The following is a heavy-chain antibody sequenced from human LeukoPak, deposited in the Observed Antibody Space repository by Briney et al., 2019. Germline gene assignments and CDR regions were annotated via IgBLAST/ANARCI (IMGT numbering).Heavy chain of an antibody. CDR3: AREREGPYGYLDY. D-gene: IGHD4-17*01. CDR2: IYISGST. Sequence: PSETLSLTCTVSGVSISSASYYWRWIRQPAGKGLEWIGRIYISGSTNYKSSLKSRVTISLDMSKNQFSLKLSSVTAADTAVYYCAREREGPYGYLDYWGQGTLVIVSS. V-gene: IGHV4-61*02. CDR1: GVSISSASYY. J-gene: IGHJ4*02.